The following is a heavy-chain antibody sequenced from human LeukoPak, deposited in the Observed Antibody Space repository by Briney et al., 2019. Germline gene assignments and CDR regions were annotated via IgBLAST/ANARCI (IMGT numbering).Heavy chain of an antibody. V-gene: IGHV3-74*01. CDR2: INSDGSTT. J-gene: IGHJ3*02. D-gene: IGHD3-10*01. Sequence: QPGGSLRLSCAASGFTFSSYEMNWVRQAPGKGLMWVSRINSDGSTTTYAASVKGRLTISRDNAKNTVYLQMNSLRAEDTAVFFCARTMVRGGPGFDIWGQGTMVTVSS. CDR3: ARTMVRGGPGFDI. CDR1: GFTFSSYE.